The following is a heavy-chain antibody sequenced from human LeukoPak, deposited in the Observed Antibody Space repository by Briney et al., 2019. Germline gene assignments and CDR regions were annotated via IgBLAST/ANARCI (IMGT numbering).Heavy chain of an antibody. J-gene: IGHJ4*02. CDR1: GGTFSSYA. D-gene: IGHD3-22*01. V-gene: IGHV1-69*04. Sequence: SVTVSCKASGGTFSSYAISWVRQAPGQGLEWMGRIIPILGIANYAQKFQGRVTITADKSTSTAYMELSSLRSEDTAVYYCATGPSSGYPFDYWGQGTLVTVSS. CDR3: ATGPSSGYPFDY. CDR2: IIPILGIA.